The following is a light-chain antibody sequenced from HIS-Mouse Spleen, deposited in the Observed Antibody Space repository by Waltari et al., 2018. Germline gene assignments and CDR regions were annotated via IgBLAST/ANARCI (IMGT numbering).Light chain of an antibody. CDR2: KDS. J-gene: IGLJ2*01. CDR1: VLAKKY. Sequence: SYELTQPSSVSVSPGQTARITCSGDVLAKKYARWFQQEPGQAPVLVIYKDSEGPSGLPGRCSGSSSGTTVTLTISGAQVEDEADYYCYSAADNSGVFGGGTKLTVL. V-gene: IGLV3-27*01. CDR3: YSAADNSGV.